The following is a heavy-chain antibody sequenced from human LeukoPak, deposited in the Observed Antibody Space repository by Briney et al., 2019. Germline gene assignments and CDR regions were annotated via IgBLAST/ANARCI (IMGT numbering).Heavy chain of an antibody. Sequence: GGSLRLSYAASGFTFSSYSMSWVRQAPGKGLEWVSYISSSSSTIYYADSVKGRFTISRDNAKNSLYLQMDSLRDEDTAVYYCARGASRGFDYWGHGTLVTVSS. V-gene: IGHV3-48*02. J-gene: IGHJ4*01. D-gene: IGHD5-24*01. CDR1: GFTFSSYS. CDR2: ISSSSSTI. CDR3: ARGASRGFDY.